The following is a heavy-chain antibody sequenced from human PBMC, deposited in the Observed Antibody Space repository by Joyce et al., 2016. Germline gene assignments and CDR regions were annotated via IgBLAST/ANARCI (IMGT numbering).Heavy chain of an antibody. CDR1: GFTFRSYS. J-gene: IGHJ3*01. V-gene: IGHV3-30*03. CDR2: MSYDGSDA. D-gene: IGHD3-22*01. CDR3: ARVHIITMRPGGEAFDV. Sequence: VQLVESGGGVVQPGRSLRLSCVASGFTFRSYSMHWVRQAPGKGLEWVSAMSYDGSDAYYAASVKGRFIISRDKSKNTLFLQRDSLRPEDTAVYFCARVHIITMRPGGEAFDVWGQGTMVTISS.